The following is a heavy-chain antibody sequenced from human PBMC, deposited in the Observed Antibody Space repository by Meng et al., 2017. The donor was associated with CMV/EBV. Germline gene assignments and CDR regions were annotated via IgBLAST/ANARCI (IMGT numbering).Heavy chain of an antibody. CDR2: ISAYNGDT. D-gene: IGHD2-2*01. J-gene: IGHJ4*02. Sequence: ASVKVSCKASGYTFTSYGISWVRQAPGQGLEWMGWISAYNGDTNYAQKLQGRVTMPTDTSTSTAFMGLRSLRSDDTAVYYCARDGLPVNPILRDIVVVPAAPAEYWGQGTLVTVSS. CDR1: GYTFTSYG. V-gene: IGHV1-18*01. CDR3: ARDGLPVNPILRDIVVVPAAPAEY.